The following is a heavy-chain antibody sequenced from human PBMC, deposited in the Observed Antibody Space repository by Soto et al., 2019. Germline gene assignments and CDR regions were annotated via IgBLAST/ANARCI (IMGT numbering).Heavy chain of an antibody. CDR2: VFYNGTT. Sequence: LETLSLTCTVSGGSINTNNYYWGWVRQPPGKGLEWIGSVFYNGTTYYSPSLKSRVTISLAPSRTQFSLELESVTAADTAVYFCARLVVVSPVANAWGQGTLVTVSS. CDR3: ARLVVVSPVANA. J-gene: IGHJ5*02. CDR1: GGSINTNNYY. D-gene: IGHD2-15*01. V-gene: IGHV4-39*01.